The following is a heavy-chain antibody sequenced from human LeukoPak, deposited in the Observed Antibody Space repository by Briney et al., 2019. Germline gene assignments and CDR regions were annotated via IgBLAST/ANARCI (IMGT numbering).Heavy chain of an antibody. CDR2: IIPIFGTA. CDR1: GGTFSGYA. D-gene: IGHD4-23*01. V-gene: IGHV1-69*06. CDR3: ARVALRTPLNWFDP. J-gene: IGHJ5*02. Sequence: ASVKVSCKASGGTFSGYAISWVRQAPGQGLEWMGGIIPIFGTANYAQKFQGRVTITADKSTSTAYMELSSLRSEDTAVYYCARVALRTPLNWFDPWGQGTLVTVSS.